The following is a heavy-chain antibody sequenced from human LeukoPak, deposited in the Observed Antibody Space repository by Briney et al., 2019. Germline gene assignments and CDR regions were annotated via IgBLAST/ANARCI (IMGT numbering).Heavy chain of an antibody. V-gene: IGHV1-69*05. CDR2: IIPIFGTA. CDR3: ARALYNWNYQVTRFGRFDP. Sequence: ASVTVSCKASGGTFSSYAISWVRQAPGQGLEWMGGIIPIFGTANYAQKFQGRVTITTDESTSTAYMELSSLRSEDTAVYYCARALYNWNYQVTRFGRFDPWGQGTLVTVSS. CDR1: GGTFSSYA. J-gene: IGHJ5*02. D-gene: IGHD1-7*01.